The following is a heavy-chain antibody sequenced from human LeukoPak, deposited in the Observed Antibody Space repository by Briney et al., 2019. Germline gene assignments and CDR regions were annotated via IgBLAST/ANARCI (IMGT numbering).Heavy chain of an antibody. CDR3: AKKLGEYQLLYGDDY. J-gene: IGHJ4*02. Sequence: GGSLRLSCAASGFTFSSYWMSWVRQAPGKGLEWVANIKQDGSEKYYVDSVKGRFTISRDNAKNSLYLQMNSLRAEDTAVYYCAKKLGEYQLLYGDDYWGQGTLVTVSS. CDR2: IKQDGSEK. V-gene: IGHV3-7*03. D-gene: IGHD2-2*02. CDR1: GFTFSSYW.